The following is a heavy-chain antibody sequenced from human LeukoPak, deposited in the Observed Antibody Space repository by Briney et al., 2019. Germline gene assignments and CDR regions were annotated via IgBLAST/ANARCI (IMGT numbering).Heavy chain of an antibody. CDR3: ASGPQIREPDY. CDR1: GFNVNDYS. V-gene: IGHV3-11*06. Sequence: PGGSLRLPCSAPGFNVNDYSMCFLRQAPGKGMERISYISENSRYTNYADSVKGRFTISRDNAKNSLYLQMISLRVEDTAVYYCASGPQIREPDYWGQGTLVTVSS. J-gene: IGHJ4*02. D-gene: IGHD1-26*01. CDR2: ISENSRYT.